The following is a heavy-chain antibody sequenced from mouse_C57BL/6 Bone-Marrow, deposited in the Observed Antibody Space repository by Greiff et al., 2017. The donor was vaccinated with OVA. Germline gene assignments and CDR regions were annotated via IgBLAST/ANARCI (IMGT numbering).Heavy chain of an antibody. V-gene: IGHV1-9*01. CDR3: ASYYGSSIWYFDV. Sequence: VKLQESGAELMKPGASVKLSCKATGYTFTGYGIGWVTQRPGHGLEWIGEILPGSGSTNYNEKFKGKATLTADKSSNTAYMHLSSLTTEDSAIYDCASYYGSSIWYFDVWGTGTTVTVSS. D-gene: IGHD1-1*01. CDR2: ILPGSGST. CDR1: GYTFTGYG. J-gene: IGHJ1*03.